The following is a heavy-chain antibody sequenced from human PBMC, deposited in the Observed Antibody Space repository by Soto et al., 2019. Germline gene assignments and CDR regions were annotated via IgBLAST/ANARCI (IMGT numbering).Heavy chain of an antibody. Sequence: ASVKVSCKASGYTFTGYYMHWVRQAPGQGLEWMGWINPNSGGTNYAQKFQGWVTMTRDTSISTAYMELSRLRSGDTAVYYCARDPGIAAAGTLAPWFDPWGQGTLVTVSS. D-gene: IGHD6-13*01. CDR1: GYTFTGYY. V-gene: IGHV1-2*04. J-gene: IGHJ5*02. CDR3: ARDPGIAAAGTLAPWFDP. CDR2: INPNSGGT.